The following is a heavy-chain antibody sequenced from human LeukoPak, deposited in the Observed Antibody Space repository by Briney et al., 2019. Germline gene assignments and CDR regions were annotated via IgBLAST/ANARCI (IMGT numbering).Heavy chain of an antibody. CDR1: GGSFSGYY. D-gene: IGHD6-13*01. Sequence: PSETLSLTCAVYGGSFSGYYWSWIRQPPGKGLEWIGSIYYSGSTYYNPSLKSRVTISVDTSKNQFSLKLSSVTAADTAVYYCARPIAAADTYFQHWGQGTLVTVSS. V-gene: IGHV4-34*01. CDR2: IYYSGST. CDR3: ARPIAAADTYFQH. J-gene: IGHJ1*01.